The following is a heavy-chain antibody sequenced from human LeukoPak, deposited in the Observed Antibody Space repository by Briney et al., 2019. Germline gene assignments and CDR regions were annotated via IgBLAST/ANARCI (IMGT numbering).Heavy chain of an antibody. V-gene: IGHV3-30*04. J-gene: IGHJ4*02. CDR1: GFTFSSYA. Sequence: GGSLRLSCAASGFTFSSYAMHWVRQAPGKGLEWVAVISYDGSNKYYADSVKGRFTISRDNSKNTLYLQMNSLRAEDTAVYYCAKDDGPYVWGRYRYLVDYWGQGTLVTVSS. CDR2: ISYDGSNK. CDR3: AKDDGPYVWGRYRYLVDY. D-gene: IGHD3-16*02.